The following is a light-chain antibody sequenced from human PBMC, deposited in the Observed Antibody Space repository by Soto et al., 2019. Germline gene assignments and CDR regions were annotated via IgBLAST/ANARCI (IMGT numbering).Light chain of an antibody. Sequence: FQMTHSPSSVSPSVGDRVTIICRASQGISTWLAWYQQKQGKAPKXLIYGASSLQSGVPSRFSGSGSGTEFTITIGSLQPEDFETYYCQQLMSYTITFGPGTRLDIK. J-gene: IGKJ5*01. V-gene: IGKV1D-12*01. CDR3: QQLMSYTIT. CDR2: GAS. CDR1: QGISTW.